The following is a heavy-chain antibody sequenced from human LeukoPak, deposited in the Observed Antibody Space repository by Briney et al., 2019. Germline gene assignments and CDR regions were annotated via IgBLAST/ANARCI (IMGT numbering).Heavy chain of an antibody. CDR2: INPSGGST. Sequence: GASVTVSCKASGYTFTSYYMHWVRQAPGQGLEWMGIINPSGGSTSYAQKFQGRVTMTRDMSTSTVYMELSSLRSEDTAVYYCAREGSYCSSTSCYDVNWFDPWGQGTLVTVSS. D-gene: IGHD2-2*01. CDR3: AREGSYCSSTSCYDVNWFDP. J-gene: IGHJ5*02. V-gene: IGHV1-46*01. CDR1: GYTFTSYY.